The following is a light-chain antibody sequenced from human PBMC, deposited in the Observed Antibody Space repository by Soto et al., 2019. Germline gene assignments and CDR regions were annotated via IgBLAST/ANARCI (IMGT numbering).Light chain of an antibody. V-gene: IGKV3-11*01. CDR3: QQRSNWPT. CDR1: QSVSSY. J-gene: IGKJ1*01. CDR2: DAS. Sequence: EIVLTQSPATLSLSPGERATLSCRASQSVSSYLAWYQQKSGQAPRLLIYDASNRATGIPARFSGSGSGTDFTLTISSLEPEDFAVYYCQQRSNWPTFGQGTQVDIK.